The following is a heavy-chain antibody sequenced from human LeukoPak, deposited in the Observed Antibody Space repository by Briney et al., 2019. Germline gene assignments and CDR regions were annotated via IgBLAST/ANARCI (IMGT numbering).Heavy chain of an antibody. V-gene: IGHV3-23*01. CDR2: ISGSGGST. CDR3: AKAGCCSGGSCYSDY. D-gene: IGHD2-15*01. J-gene: IGHJ4*02. CDR1: GFTFSSYA. Sequence: GGSLRLSCAASGFTFSSYAMSWVRQAPGKGLEWVSAISGSGGSTYYADSVKGRFTISRDNSKNTLYLQMNSLRAEDTAVYYCAKAGCCSGGSCYSDYWGQGTLVTVSS.